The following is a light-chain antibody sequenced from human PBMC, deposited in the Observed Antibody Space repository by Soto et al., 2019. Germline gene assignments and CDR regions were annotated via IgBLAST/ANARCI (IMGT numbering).Light chain of an antibody. V-gene: IGKV1-5*03. CDR3: QQYNSYWT. Sequence: MTKSPLSLPVTPGEPASITCRASQSISSWLAWYQQKPGKAPKLLIYKASSLESGVPSRFSGSGSGTEFTLTISSLQPDDFATYYCQQYNSYWTFGQGTKVDIK. CDR2: KAS. CDR1: QSISSW. J-gene: IGKJ1*01.